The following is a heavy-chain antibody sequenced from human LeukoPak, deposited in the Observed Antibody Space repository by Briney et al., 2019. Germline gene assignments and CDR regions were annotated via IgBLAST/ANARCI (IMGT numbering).Heavy chain of an antibody. CDR1: GYTFTGYY. D-gene: IGHD3-22*01. V-gene: IGHV1-2*02. CDR3: ARGPISRSSGYYHLFDY. Sequence: ASVKVSCKASGYTFTGYYMHWVRQAPGQGLEWMGWINPNSGGTNYAQKFQGRVTMTRDTSISTAYMELSRLRSDDTAVYYCARGPISRSSGYYHLFDYWGQGTLVTVSS. J-gene: IGHJ4*02. CDR2: INPNSGGT.